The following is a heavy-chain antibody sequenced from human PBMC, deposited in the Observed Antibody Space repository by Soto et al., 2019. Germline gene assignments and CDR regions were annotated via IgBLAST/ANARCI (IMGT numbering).Heavy chain of an antibody. CDR2: IYYSGST. V-gene: IGHV4-39*01. J-gene: IGHJ5*02. CDR1: GGSISSSSYY. Sequence: PSETLSLTCTVSGGSISSSSYYWGWIRQPPGKGLEWIGSIYYSGSTYYNPSLKSRVTISVDTSKNQFSLKLSSVTAADTAVYYCARMTIRLPYSSSYGWFDPWGQGTLVTVSS. CDR3: ARMTIRLPYSSSYGWFDP. D-gene: IGHD6-6*01.